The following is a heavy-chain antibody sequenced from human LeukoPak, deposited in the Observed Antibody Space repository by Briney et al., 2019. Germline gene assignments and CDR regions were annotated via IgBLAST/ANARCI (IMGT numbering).Heavy chain of an antibody. Sequence: PGGSLRLSCAASGFTFTIFGLNWVRQAPGKVPEWVSYIDARSGITYYADSVQGRFTISRDNAKNTLYLQMNSLRAEDTAVYYCAKDLFRLRFLEWLPPHGPGDAFDIWGQGTMVTVSS. CDR1: GFTFTIFG. CDR2: IDARSGIT. D-gene: IGHD3-3*01. CDR3: AKDLFRLRFLEWLPPHGPGDAFDI. V-gene: IGHV3-48*01. J-gene: IGHJ3*02.